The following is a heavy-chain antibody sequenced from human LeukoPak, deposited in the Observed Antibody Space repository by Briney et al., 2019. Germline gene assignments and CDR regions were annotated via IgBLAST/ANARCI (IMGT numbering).Heavy chain of an antibody. J-gene: IGHJ5*02. D-gene: IGHD4/OR15-4a*01. CDR2: ITVSAART. Sequence: GGSLRLSCTTSGFTFGEHVMTWVRQAPGKGLEWVSSITVSAARTYYADSVKGRFTISRDNSKNTLYLQMSSLRAEDTALYYCAKHYGASSTWFDPWGLGTLVTVSS. V-gene: IGHV3-23*01. CDR3: AKHYGASSTWFDP. CDR1: GFTFGEHV.